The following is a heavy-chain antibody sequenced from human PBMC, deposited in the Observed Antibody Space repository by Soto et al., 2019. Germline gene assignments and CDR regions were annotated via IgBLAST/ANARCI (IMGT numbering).Heavy chain of an antibody. D-gene: IGHD3-16*02. V-gene: IGHV3-72*01. CDR2: TRNKANSYTT. J-gene: IGHJ6*03. CDR3: AREYYDYIWGSYRYDLDYYYYYMDV. CDR1: GFTFSDHY. Sequence: GGSLRLSCAASGFTFSDHYMDWVRQAPGKGLEWVGRTRNKANSYTTEYAASVKGSFTISRDDSKNSLYLQMNSLKTEDTAVYYCAREYYDYIWGSYRYDLDYYYYYMDVWGKGTTVTVSS.